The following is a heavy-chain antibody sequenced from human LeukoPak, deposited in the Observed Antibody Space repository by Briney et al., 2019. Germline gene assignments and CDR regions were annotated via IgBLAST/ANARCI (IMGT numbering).Heavy chain of an antibody. J-gene: IGHJ4*02. CDR3: ARAGASRTWAAAKDY. CDR2: ISAYNGNT. V-gene: IGHV1-18*01. Sequence: HRASVKVSCKASGYTFTSYGISWVRQAPGQGLECMGWISAYNGNTNYAQKLQGRVTMTTDTSTSTAYMELRSLRSDDTAVYYCARAGASRTWAAAKDYWGQGTLVTVSS. D-gene: IGHD6-13*01. CDR1: GYTFTSYG.